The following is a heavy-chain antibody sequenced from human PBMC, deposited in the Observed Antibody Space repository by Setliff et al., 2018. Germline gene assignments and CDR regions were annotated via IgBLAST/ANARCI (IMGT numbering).Heavy chain of an antibody. CDR1: GFTFSGYY. CDR3: AREVVGAPSAFDI. CDR2: ISRGGNTI. D-gene: IGHD1-26*01. V-gene: IGHV3-11*04. J-gene: IGHJ3*02. Sequence: GGSLRLSCAASGFTFSGYYMTWIRQAPGKGLEWVSYISRGGNTIYYADSVKGRFTISRDNARDSSFLQMNTLRAEDTAVYYCAREVVGAPSAFDIWGQGTMVTVSS.